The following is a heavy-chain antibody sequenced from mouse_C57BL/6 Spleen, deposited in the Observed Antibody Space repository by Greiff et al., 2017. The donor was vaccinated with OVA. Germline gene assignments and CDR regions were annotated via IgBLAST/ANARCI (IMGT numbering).Heavy chain of an antibody. D-gene: IGHD2-4*01. CDR3: ARFDDYDVWFAY. CDR2: IHPNSGST. V-gene: IGHV1-64*01. CDR1: GYTFTSYW. J-gene: IGHJ3*01. Sequence: QVQLQQPGAELVKPGASVKLSCKASGYTFTSYWMHWVKQRPGQGLEWIGMIHPNSGSTNYNEKFKSKATLTVDKSSSTAYMQLSSLTSEDSAVYYCARFDDYDVWFAYWGQGTLVTVSA.